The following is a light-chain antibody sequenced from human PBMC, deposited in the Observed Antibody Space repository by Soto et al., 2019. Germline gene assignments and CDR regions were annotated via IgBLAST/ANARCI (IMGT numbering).Light chain of an antibody. J-gene: IGKJ5*01. CDR3: QQYHNTPIT. CDR1: QSVSSNY. CDR2: GVS. V-gene: IGKV3-20*01. Sequence: EIVLTQSPGTLSLSPGERATLSCSASQSVSSNYLAWYQQIPGQAPRLLIYGVSSRAAGIPDRFSGSGSGTDFTLTINRLEPEDFAVYYCQQYHNTPITFGQGTRLEIK.